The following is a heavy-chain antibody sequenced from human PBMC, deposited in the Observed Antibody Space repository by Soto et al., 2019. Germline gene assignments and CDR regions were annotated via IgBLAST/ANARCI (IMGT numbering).Heavy chain of an antibody. J-gene: IGHJ6*02. CDR1: GFTVSSNY. D-gene: IGHD3-3*01. V-gene: IGHV3-66*01. CDR2: IYSGGST. CDR3: AGSPYDFWSGYHWNYYGMDV. Sequence: EVQLVESGGGLVQPGGSLRLSCAASGFTVSSNYMSWVRQAPGKGLEWVSVIYSGGSTYYADSVKGRFTISRDNSKNTLYLQMNSLRAEDTAVYYCAGSPYDFWSGYHWNYYGMDVWGQGTTVTVSS.